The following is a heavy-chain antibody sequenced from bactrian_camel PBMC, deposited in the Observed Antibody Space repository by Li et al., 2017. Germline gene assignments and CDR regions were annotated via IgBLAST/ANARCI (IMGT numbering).Heavy chain of an antibody. V-gene: IGHV3S55*01. J-gene: IGHJ4*01. CDR3: ASEATYCSGGYWDY. Sequence: VQLVESGGGSVQAGGSLRLSCAASGYTYSSYCMGWFRQAPWMEREGVAAISSAGSADYADSVKGRFTISRDNAEDTMYLQMNSLKPEDTAMYYCASEATYCSGGYWDYWGQGTQVTVS. CDR1: GYTYSSYC. CDR2: ISSAGSA. D-gene: IGHD2*01.